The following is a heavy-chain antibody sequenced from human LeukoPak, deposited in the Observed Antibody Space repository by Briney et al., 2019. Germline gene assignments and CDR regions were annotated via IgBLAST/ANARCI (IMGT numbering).Heavy chain of an antibody. D-gene: IGHD6-19*01. CDR3: AQGVGSGWYPH. CDR1: GFSISTSG. CDR2: ISVDGESA. V-gene: IGHV3-23*01. J-gene: IGHJ4*02. Sequence: GGSLRLSCTVSGFSISTSGMSWVRQAQGKGLQTISAISVDGESAYYADSVKGRFTISRDNSENTLYLQTNSLRVEDTAVYYCAQGVGSGWYPHCGQGSLVSVSS.